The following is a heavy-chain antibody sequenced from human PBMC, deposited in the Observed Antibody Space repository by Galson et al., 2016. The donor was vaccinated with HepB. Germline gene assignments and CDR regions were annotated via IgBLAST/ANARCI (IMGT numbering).Heavy chain of an antibody. CDR1: GYTLTEFS. V-gene: IGHV1-24*01. J-gene: IGHJ4*02. D-gene: IGHD2-21*01. Sequence: SVKVSCKVSGYTLTEFSMHWVRQAPGKGLEWMGGFDPEDGKTIYAQRFQGRATMPEDTSTDTAYMELSSLRSDDTAVYYCATGHMAPYFDYWGRGTLVTVSS. CDR2: FDPEDGKT. CDR3: ATGHMAPYFDY.